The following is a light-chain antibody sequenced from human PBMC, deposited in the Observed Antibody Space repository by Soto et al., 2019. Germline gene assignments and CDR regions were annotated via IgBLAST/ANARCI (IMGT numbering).Light chain of an antibody. Sequence: EIVLTKYPNTLSLSQGERAIFSCRARQSGSSSYLAWYQQKPGQAPRLLIYGASNRATGFPERFSGCGFGPGFSLSFCSLQPDDFALYCCQFFGILSFTFAEGTKVDIK. CDR2: GAS. CDR1: QSGSSSY. V-gene: IGKV3-20*01. CDR3: QFFGILSFT. J-gene: IGKJ4*02.